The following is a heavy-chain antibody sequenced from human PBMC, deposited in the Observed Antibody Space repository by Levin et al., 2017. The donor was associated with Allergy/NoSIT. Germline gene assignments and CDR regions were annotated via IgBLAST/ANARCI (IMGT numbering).Heavy chain of an antibody. CDR3: ARLPHLGHSYGYYYGMDV. CDR1: GFSLTTSGMC. Sequence: QTLSLTCTVSGFSLTTSGMCVSWIRQPPGKALEWLARIDWDDDKFYSTSLQTRLTISKDTSKNQVVLTMTNMDPVDTATYYCARLPHLGHSYGYYYGMDVWGPGTTVTVSS. CDR2: IDWDDDK. J-gene: IGHJ6*02. V-gene: IGHV2-70*16. D-gene: IGHD5-18*01.